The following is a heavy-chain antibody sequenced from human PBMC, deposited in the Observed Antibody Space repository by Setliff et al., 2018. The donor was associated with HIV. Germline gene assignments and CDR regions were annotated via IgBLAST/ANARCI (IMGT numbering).Heavy chain of an antibody. J-gene: IGHJ5*02. V-gene: IGHV4-31*03. Sequence: PSETLSLTCSVSGGSISSSSYYWGWIRQPPGKGLEWIGYIYYSGNTYYSPSLKSRLTISVDTSKNQFSLKLRSVTAADTAVYYCVRAEYSSSSDWFAPWGQGALVTVSS. D-gene: IGHD6-6*01. CDR2: IYYSGNT. CDR1: GGSISSSSYY. CDR3: VRAEYSSSSDWFAP.